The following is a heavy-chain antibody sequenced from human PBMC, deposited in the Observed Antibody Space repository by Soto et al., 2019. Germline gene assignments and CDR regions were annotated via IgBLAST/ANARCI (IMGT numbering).Heavy chain of an antibody. Sequence: GGSLRLSCAASGFTSSNYAMSWVRQAPGKGLEWVSTISGSGDLTYYADSVKGRFTISRDNSRNTLYLQMNSLRAEDTAVYYCAKPFRYFDRSFPPWNSMDVWGQGTTVTVSS. CDR2: ISGSGDLT. J-gene: IGHJ6*02. D-gene: IGHD3-9*01. CDR3: AKPFRYFDRSFPPWNSMDV. V-gene: IGHV3-23*01. CDR1: GFTSSNYA.